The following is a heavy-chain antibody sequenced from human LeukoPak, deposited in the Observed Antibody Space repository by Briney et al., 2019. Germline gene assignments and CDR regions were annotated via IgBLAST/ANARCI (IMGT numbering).Heavy chain of an antibody. D-gene: IGHD6-13*01. J-gene: IGHJ4*02. CDR3: ARIGYSSSSTDY. Sequence: PGGSLRLSCAASGFTFSNYWMSWVRQAPGKGLEWVANINQDESVKYYVDSLKGRFTVSRGNAKNSLYLQMNSLRAEDTAMYYCARIGYSSSSTDYWGQGTLVTVSS. CDR1: GFTFSNYW. CDR2: INQDESVK. V-gene: IGHV3-7*01.